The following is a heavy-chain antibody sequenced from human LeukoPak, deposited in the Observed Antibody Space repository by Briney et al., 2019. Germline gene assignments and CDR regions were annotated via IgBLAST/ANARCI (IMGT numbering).Heavy chain of an antibody. CDR1: GGSISSGGYY. J-gene: IGHJ4*02. Sequence: PSETLSLTCTVSGGSISSGGYYWSWIRQPPGKGLEWIGEINHSGSTNYNPSLKSRVTISVDTSKNQFSLKLSSVTAADTAVYYCARRLVGAHEGGFDYWGQGTLVTVSS. D-gene: IGHD1-26*01. V-gene: IGHV4-39*01. CDR3: ARRLVGAHEGGFDY. CDR2: INHSGST.